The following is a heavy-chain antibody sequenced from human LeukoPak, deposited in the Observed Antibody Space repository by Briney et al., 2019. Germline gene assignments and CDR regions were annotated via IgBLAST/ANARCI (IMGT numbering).Heavy chain of an antibody. Sequence: PGGSLRLSCAASGFTFSSYDMGWVRQAPGKGLEWVSAISDSGTRTYYADSVRGRFTISRDKFKNTLYLHTNSLRAEDTAVYYCAKDSRRTSGWYYFDYWGQGTLVTVSS. CDR2: ISDSGTRT. CDR1: GFTFSSYD. V-gene: IGHV3-23*01. CDR3: AKDSRRTSGWYYFDY. J-gene: IGHJ4*02. D-gene: IGHD6-19*01.